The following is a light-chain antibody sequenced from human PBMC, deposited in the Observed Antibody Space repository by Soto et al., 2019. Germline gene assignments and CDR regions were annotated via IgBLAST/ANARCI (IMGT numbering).Light chain of an antibody. CDR2: GAS. J-gene: IGKJ2*01. Sequence: EVVLTQSPGTLSLSPGESATLSCRASQSVYINSLAWYQHKRGRAPRLLIYGASTRATAVPDRFTGSGSGTDFALTISSLEPEAAAVYYCQQYGDSPFTFGPGTNLDIK. CDR1: QSVYINS. V-gene: IGKV3-20*01. CDR3: QQYGDSPFT.